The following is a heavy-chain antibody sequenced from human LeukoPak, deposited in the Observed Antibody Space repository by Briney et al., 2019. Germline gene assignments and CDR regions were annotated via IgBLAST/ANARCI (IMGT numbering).Heavy chain of an antibody. D-gene: IGHD1-26*01. Sequence: SETLSLTCNVSGYSISSGYYWAWIRQSPGKGLEWIGSIYRSGSTYYNPSLKSRVTMSVDTSKKQFSLNLSSVTAADTAVYYCARLSGSYYQRSLDYWGQGTLVTVSS. CDR3: ARLSGSYYQRSLDY. CDR2: IYRSGST. CDR1: GYSISSGYY. V-gene: IGHV4-38-2*02. J-gene: IGHJ4*02.